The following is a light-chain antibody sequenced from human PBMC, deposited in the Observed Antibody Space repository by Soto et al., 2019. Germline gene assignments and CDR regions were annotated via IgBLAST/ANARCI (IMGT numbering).Light chain of an antibody. J-gene: IGKJ4*01. CDR2: AAS. V-gene: IGKV1-9*01. Sequence: IQLTQSPSSLSASVGDRVTITCRASQGIGSYLAWYQQKPGEAPKLLIFAASTLQSGVPSRFSGSGSGTDFTLTISSLQAEYFATYYCQQLSTYPSTFGGGTKLDSK. CDR1: QGIGSY. CDR3: QQLSTYPST.